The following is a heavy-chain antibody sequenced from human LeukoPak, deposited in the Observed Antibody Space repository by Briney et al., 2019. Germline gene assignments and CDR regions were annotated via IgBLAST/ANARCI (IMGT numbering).Heavy chain of an antibody. CDR2: ISYEGT. J-gene: IGHJ4*02. CDR3: ASFSGSYYSYFDY. V-gene: IGHV4-34*01. CDR1: SEPFTGTY. Sequence: PSETLSLTCTVYSEPFTGTYWSWIRQPPGKGLDWIGEISYEGTYYNPSLKSRVTISVDTSKNEVSLVLTSPTAADTAVYYCASFSGSYYSYFDYWGQGTLVTVSS. D-gene: IGHD1-26*01.